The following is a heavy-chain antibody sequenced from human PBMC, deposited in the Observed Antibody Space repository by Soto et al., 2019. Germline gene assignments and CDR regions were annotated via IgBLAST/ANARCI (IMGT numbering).Heavy chain of an antibody. CDR1: GGSFSGYY. CDR2: INHSGST. CDR3: AGLYSSSWYGGAGLTQKFDY. J-gene: IGHJ4*02. Sequence: QVQLQQWGAGLLKPSETLSLTCAVYGGSFSGYYWSWIRQPPGKGLEWIGEINHSGSTNYNPSLKSRATIAVDTSKNQFSLKLSSVTAADTAVYYCAGLYSSSWYGGAGLTQKFDYWGQGTLVTVSS. D-gene: IGHD6-13*01. V-gene: IGHV4-34*01.